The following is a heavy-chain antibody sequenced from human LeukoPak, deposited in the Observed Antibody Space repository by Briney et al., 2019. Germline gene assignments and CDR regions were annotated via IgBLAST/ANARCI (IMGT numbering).Heavy chain of an antibody. CDR1: GFTFGDYA. CDR3: ARGGVYCSSVSCSVDY. D-gene: IGHD2-2*01. CDR2: IRSKAYGGTT. V-gene: IGHV3-49*03. J-gene: IGHJ4*02. Sequence: QPGGSLRLSCTASGFTFGDYAMSWSRQAPGKGLEWVGFIRSKAYGGTTENAASVKGRFTISRDDSKSIAYLQMNSLKTEDTAVYYCARGGVYCSSVSCSVDYWGQGILVTVSS.